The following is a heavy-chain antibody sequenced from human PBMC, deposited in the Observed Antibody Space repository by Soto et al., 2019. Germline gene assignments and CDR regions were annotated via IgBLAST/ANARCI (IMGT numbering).Heavy chain of an antibody. J-gene: IGHJ6*02. Sequence: QITLKESGPSLVKPTQTLTLTCTFSGFSLSTGGVGVGWIRQPPGKALEWLALIYWDDYKRYSPSLRSRITVTKTTSKNQVGLTMTNMDPVDTATYYCAHSRCGGDCLQSYSSHYYYGMDVWGQGTTVTVSS. CDR1: GFSLSTGGVG. D-gene: IGHD2-21*02. CDR2: IYWDDYK. V-gene: IGHV2-5*02. CDR3: AHSRCGGDCLQSYSSHYYYGMDV.